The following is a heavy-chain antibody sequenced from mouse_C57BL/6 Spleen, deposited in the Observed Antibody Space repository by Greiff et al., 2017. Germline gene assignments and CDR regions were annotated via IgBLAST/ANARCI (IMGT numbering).Heavy chain of an antibody. V-gene: IGHV1-4*01. Sequence: QVQLQQSVAELARPGASVKMSCKASAYTFTSSTMHWVKQRPGQGLEWIGYINPGSGYTKYNQKFKDKATLTADKSSSTAYMQLSSLTSEDSAVYDGARGPLGFAYWGQGTLVTVSA. CDR2: INPGSGYT. CDR3: ARGPLGFAY. J-gene: IGHJ3*01. CDR1: AYTFTSST.